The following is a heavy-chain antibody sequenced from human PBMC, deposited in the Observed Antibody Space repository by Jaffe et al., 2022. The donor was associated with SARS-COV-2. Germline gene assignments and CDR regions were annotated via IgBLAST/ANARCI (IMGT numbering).Heavy chain of an antibody. V-gene: IGHV3-23*01. CDR3: AQIRDDTPTPTFDY. Sequence: EVQLLESGGGLVQPGGSLRLSCAASGFTFSIYAMSWVRQAPGKGLEWVSSINAGGDSTYYAHSVRGRFTISRDNSKNMLKLQMNSLRADDTAVYYCAQIRDDTPTPTFDYWGQGALVTVSS. D-gene: IGHD1-1*01. CDR1: GFTFSIYA. CDR2: INAGGDST. J-gene: IGHJ4*02.